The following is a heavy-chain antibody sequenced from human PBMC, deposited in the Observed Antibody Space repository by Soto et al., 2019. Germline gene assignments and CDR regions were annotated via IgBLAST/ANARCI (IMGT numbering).Heavy chain of an antibody. D-gene: IGHD6-19*01. CDR2: IIPIFGTA. CDR1: GGTFSSYA. Sequence: SAKVSCKASGGTFSSYAISWVRQAPGQGLEWMGGIIPIFGTANYAQKFQGRVTITADESTSTAYMELSSLRSEDTAVYYCASRGDSSGWYLNYYYYYGMDVWGQGTTVTVS. J-gene: IGHJ6*02. CDR3: ASRGDSSGWYLNYYYYYGMDV. V-gene: IGHV1-69*01.